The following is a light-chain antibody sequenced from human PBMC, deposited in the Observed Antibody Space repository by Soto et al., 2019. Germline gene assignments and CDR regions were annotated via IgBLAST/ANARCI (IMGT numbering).Light chain of an antibody. CDR1: SSNIGNNY. J-gene: IGLJ1*01. CDR3: GTWDSGMSGYV. V-gene: IGLV1-51*01. Sequence: QSVLTQPPSVSAAPGQKVTISCSGSSSNIGNNYVSWYQHLPGTAPKLLIYDNNKRPSGIPDRFSGSQSGTSATLGITGLQTGDEADYYCGTWDSGMSGYVFGTGTKVTVL. CDR2: DNN.